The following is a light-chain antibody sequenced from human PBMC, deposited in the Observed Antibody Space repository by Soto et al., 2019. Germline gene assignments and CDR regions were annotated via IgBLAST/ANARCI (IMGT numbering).Light chain of an antibody. CDR3: QQYNNGPWT. J-gene: IGKJ1*01. Sequence: DIVMTQSPATLSVSPGERATLSCRASQTVNSRLAWYQRKPGQGPRLLIYDASTRATGIPARFSGSGSGTEFTLTINSLQSGDFGIYYWQQYNNGPWTFGQGTKVEI. CDR2: DAS. CDR1: QTVNSR. V-gene: IGKV3-15*01.